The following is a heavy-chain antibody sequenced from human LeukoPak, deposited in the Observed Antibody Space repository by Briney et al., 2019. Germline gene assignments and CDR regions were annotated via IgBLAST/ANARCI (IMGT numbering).Heavy chain of an antibody. CDR1: GYTFTSYG. J-gene: IGHJ4*02. Sequence: GASVKLSCKASGYTFTSYGISWVRQAPGQGLEWMGWISAYNGNTNYAQKLQGRVTMTTDTSTSTAYMELRSLRSDDTAVYYCSYSSSWYEDFDYWGQGTLVTVSS. CDR2: ISAYNGNT. CDR3: SYSSSWYEDFDY. V-gene: IGHV1-18*01. D-gene: IGHD6-13*01.